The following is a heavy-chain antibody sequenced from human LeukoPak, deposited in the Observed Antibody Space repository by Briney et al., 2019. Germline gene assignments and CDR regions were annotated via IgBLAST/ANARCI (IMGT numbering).Heavy chain of an antibody. CDR1: GGTFSSYA. V-gene: IGHV1-69*01. D-gene: IGHD3-22*01. CDR2: TIPISNTA. J-gene: IGHJ4*02. Sequence: SVKVSCKASGGTFSSYAISWVRLAPGQGLEWMGGTIPISNTANYAQKFQGRVTITADESTSTAYMELSSLRSDDTAVYYCAREWYDSSGYYSFDYWGQGTLVTVSS. CDR3: AREWYDSSGYYSFDY.